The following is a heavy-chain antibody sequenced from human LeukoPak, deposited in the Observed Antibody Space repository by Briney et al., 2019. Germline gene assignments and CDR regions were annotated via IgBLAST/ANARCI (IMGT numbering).Heavy chain of an antibody. D-gene: IGHD5-24*01. J-gene: IGHJ3*02. V-gene: IGHV4-59*08. Sequence: SETLSLTCTVSGGSINPYYWSWIRQPPGKGLEWIGYIYYSGGTDYNPSLKSRVSISVYTSKKQFSLKLRSVTAADTAVYYCARHVTISGPYDASDIWGQGTMVTVSP. CDR1: GGSINPYY. CDR3: ARHVTISGPYDASDI. CDR2: IYYSGGT.